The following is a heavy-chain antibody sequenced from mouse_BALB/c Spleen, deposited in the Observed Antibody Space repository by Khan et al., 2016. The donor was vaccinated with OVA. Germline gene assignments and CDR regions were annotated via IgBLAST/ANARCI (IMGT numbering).Heavy chain of an antibody. V-gene: IGHV14-1*02. D-gene: IGHD2-3*01. CDR3: VRDGYSPWFAY. Sequence: VQLQQSGAELVRPGALVKLSCKASGFNIKDYYMHWVKQRPEQGLVWIGRIDPENGDTIYDPKFQGKASITSDTSSNTAYLQLISLTSEDTAVYYCVRDGYSPWFAYWGQGTLVTVSA. CDR2: IDPENGDT. CDR1: GFNIKDYY. J-gene: IGHJ3*01.